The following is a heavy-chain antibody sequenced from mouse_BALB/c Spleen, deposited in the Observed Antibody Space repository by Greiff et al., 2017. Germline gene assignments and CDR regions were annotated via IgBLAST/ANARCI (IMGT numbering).Heavy chain of an antibody. Sequence: EVQVVESGGGLVQPGGSLKLSCAASGFTFSGYGMSWVRQTPDKRLELIATINSNGGSTYYPDSVKGRFTISRDNAKNTLYLQLISLKSEDTAMYYCAREGGGYWGQGTTLTVSS. CDR2: INSNGGST. V-gene: IGHV5-6-3*01. J-gene: IGHJ2*01. CDR3: AREGGGY. CDR1: GFTFSGYG.